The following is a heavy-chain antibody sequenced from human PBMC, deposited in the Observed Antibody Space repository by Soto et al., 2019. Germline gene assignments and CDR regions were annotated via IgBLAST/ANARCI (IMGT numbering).Heavy chain of an antibody. CDR1: GYTFTSYG. D-gene: IGHD3-22*01. Sequence: GASVKVSCKASGYTFTSYGISWVRQAPGQGLEWMGWISAYNGNTNYAQKLQGRVTMTTDTSTSTAYMELRSLRSDDTAVYYCARGAATKIVVVMYDAFEIWGQGTMVT. J-gene: IGHJ3*02. CDR3: ARGAATKIVVVMYDAFEI. V-gene: IGHV1-18*01. CDR2: ISAYNGNT.